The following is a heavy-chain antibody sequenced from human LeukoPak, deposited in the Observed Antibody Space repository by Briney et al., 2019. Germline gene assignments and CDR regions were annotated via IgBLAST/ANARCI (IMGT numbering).Heavy chain of an antibody. Sequence: GGSLRLSCAASGFTFSNYAMSWVRQAAGKGLEWVSYISSGSSTKYYADSVKGRFTISRDNAKSSLYLQMDSLRVEDTAIYYCARDRSSTWPFDYWGQGTQVTVSS. CDR3: ARDRSSTWPFDY. CDR2: ISSGSSTK. CDR1: GFTFSNYA. V-gene: IGHV3-48*04. D-gene: IGHD6-13*01. J-gene: IGHJ4*02.